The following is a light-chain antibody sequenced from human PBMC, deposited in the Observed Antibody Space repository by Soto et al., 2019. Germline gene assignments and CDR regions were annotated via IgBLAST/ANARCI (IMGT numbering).Light chain of an antibody. Sequence: QSALTQPASVSGSPGQSITISCTGTSSDVGGYNYVSWYQQHPGKAPKVIIYEVNDRPSGVSNRFSGSKSDNTASLTISGLQAEDEADYYCSSYVSDGTLVFGGGTKLTVL. CDR1: SSDVGGYNY. CDR2: EVN. V-gene: IGLV2-14*01. J-gene: IGLJ3*02. CDR3: SSYVSDGTLV.